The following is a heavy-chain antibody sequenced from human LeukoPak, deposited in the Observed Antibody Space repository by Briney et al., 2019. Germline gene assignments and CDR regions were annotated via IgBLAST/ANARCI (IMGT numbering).Heavy chain of an antibody. J-gene: IGHJ4*02. Sequence: GESLKISCKGSGYSFTSYWIGWVRQMPGKGLEWMGIIYPGDSDTRYSPSFQGQVTISADKSISTAYLQWSSLKASGTAMYYCARLGIVGARRRYYFDYWGQGTLVTVSS. CDR3: ARLGIVGARRRYYFDY. CDR2: IYPGDSDT. CDR1: GYSFTSYW. V-gene: IGHV5-51*01. D-gene: IGHD1-26*01.